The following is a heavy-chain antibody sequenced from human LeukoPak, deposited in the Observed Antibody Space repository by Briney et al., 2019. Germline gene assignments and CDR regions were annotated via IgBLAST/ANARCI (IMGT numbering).Heavy chain of an antibody. V-gene: IGHV4-4*09. CDR3: ARWGGYSNPWWFDP. CDR1: GGSISSYY. Sequence: SETPSLTCTVSGGSISSYYWSWIRQPPGKGLEWIGYIYTSGSTNYNPSLKSRVTISVDTSKNQFSLKLSSVTAADTAVYYCARWGGYSNPWWFDPWGQGTLDTVSS. J-gene: IGHJ5*02. CDR2: IYTSGST. D-gene: IGHD3-3*01.